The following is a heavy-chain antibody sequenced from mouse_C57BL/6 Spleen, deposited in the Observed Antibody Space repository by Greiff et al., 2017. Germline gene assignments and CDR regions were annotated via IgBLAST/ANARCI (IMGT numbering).Heavy chain of an antibody. V-gene: IGHV10-3*01. CDR3: VREWELTVTYWYLDV. D-gene: IGHD1-1*02. CDR1: GFTFNTYA. CDR2: IRSKSSNYAT. Sequence: EVQLVESGGGLVQPKGSLKLSCAASGFTFNTYAMHWVRQAPGKGLEWVARIRSKSSNYATYYADSVKDRFTISRDDSQSMLYLQMNNLKTEDTAMYYCVREWELTVTYWYLDVWGTGTTVTVSS. J-gene: IGHJ1*03.